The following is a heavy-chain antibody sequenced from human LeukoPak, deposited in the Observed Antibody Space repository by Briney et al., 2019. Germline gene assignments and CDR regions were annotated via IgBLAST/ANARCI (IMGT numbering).Heavy chain of an antibody. CDR1: GFTFSSYG. V-gene: IGHV3-33*06. Sequence: GGSLRLSCSASGFTFSSYGMHWVRQAPGKGLEWVAVIWYYGSNKYYADSVKGRFTISRDNSKNTLYLQMNSLRAEDTAVYYCAKGYDFWSGYHDYWGQGTLVTVSS. CDR3: AKGYDFWSGYHDY. CDR2: IWYYGSNK. D-gene: IGHD3-3*01. J-gene: IGHJ4*02.